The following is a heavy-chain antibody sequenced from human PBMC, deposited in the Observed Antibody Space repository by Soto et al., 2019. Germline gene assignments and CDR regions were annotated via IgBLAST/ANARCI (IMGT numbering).Heavy chain of an antibody. Sequence: SETLSLTCAVSGGSISSGGYSWSWIRQPPGKGLEWIGYIYHSGSTYYNPSLKSRVTISVDTSKNQFSLKLSSVTAADTAVYYCARLVQLLQRRWFDSWGQGTLVTVSS. D-gene: IGHD1-1*01. CDR3: ARLVQLLQRRWFDS. V-gene: IGHV4-30-2*05. CDR1: GGSISSGGYS. J-gene: IGHJ5*01. CDR2: IYHSGST.